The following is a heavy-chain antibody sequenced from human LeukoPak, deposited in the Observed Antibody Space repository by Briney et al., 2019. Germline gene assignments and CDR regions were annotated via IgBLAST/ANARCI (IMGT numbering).Heavy chain of an antibody. J-gene: IGHJ6*02. CDR1: GFTFDDYA. Sequence: PGGSLRLSCAASGFTFDDYAMHWVRQVPEKGLEWVSGISWNSDSIGYADSVKGRFTISRDNAKNSLYLQMNSLRAEDTALYYCAKVMIKFGGVRYGMDVWGQGTTVTVSS. V-gene: IGHV3-9*01. D-gene: IGHD3-16*01. CDR3: AKVMIKFGGVRYGMDV. CDR2: ISWNSDSI.